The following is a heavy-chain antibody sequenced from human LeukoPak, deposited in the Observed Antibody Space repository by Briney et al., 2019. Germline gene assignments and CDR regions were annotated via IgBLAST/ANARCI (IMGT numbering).Heavy chain of an antibody. CDR1: GFTFSSYG. CDR3: AREKDVDTAMVKGGFDY. J-gene: IGHJ4*02. V-gene: IGHV3-33*01. CDR2: IWYDGSNK. Sequence: GGSLRLSCAASGFTFSSYGMHGVRQAPGKGLEWVAVIWYDGSNKYYADSVKGRFTISRDNSKNTLYLQMNSLRAEDTAVYYCAREKDVDTAMVKGGFDYWGQGTLVTVSS. D-gene: IGHD5-18*01.